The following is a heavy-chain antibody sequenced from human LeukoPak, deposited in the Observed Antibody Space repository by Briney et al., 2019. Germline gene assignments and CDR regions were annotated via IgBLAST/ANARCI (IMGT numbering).Heavy chain of an antibody. D-gene: IGHD3-10*01. Sequence: GGSLRLSCAASGFTISSYAMHWVRQAPGKGLEWVAVISYDGSNKYYADSVKGRFTISRDNSKNTLYLQMNSLRAEDTAVYYCARVGSGSYYSGYWGQGTLVTVSS. J-gene: IGHJ4*02. CDR1: GFTISSYA. CDR3: ARVGSGSYYSGY. CDR2: ISYDGSNK. V-gene: IGHV3-30-3*01.